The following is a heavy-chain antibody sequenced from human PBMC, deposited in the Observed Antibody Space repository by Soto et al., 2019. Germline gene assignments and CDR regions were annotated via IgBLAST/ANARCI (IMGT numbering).Heavy chain of an antibody. Sequence: SETLSLTCTVSGGSISGYYWSWIRQPPGKGLEWIGYIYYSGSTSYNPSLKSRVTISVDTSKNQFSLNLNSVTAADTAVYYCARDQSADDYIWGSYRPDYYYYYYMDVWGKGTTVTVSS. V-gene: IGHV4-59*12. CDR3: ARDQSADDYIWGSYRPDYYYYYYMDV. D-gene: IGHD3-16*02. CDR1: GGSISGYY. J-gene: IGHJ6*03. CDR2: IYYSGST.